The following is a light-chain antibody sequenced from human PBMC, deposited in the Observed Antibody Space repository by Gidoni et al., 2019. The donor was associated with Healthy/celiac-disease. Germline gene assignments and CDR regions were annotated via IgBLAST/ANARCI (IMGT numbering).Light chain of an antibody. CDR3: QQYGSSPPWT. CDR1: QSVSRSY. Sequence: EIVLTQSPGTLSLSPGEIATLSCRASQSVSRSYLAWYQQKPGQAPRLLIYGASSRATGIPDRFSGSGSGTDFTLTISRLEPEDFAVYYCQQYGSSPPWTFGQGTKVEIK. V-gene: IGKV3-20*01. CDR2: GAS. J-gene: IGKJ1*01.